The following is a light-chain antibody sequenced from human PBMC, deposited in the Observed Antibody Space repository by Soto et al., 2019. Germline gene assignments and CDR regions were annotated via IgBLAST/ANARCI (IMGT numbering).Light chain of an antibody. J-gene: IGLJ2*01. Sequence: QSVLTQPPSLSGAPGQRVTISCAGSSSNIGAGCDVHWYQQLPGTAPKLLIYGNSNRPSGVPDRFSGSKSGTSASLAITGLQAQDEADYYCQSYDSRLSGSVVFGGGTQLTVL. CDR1: SSNIGAGCD. V-gene: IGLV1-40*01. CDR2: GNS. CDR3: QSYDSRLSGSVV.